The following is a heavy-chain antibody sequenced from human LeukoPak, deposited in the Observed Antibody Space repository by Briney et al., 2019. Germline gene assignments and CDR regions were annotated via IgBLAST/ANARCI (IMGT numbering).Heavy chain of an antibody. V-gene: IGHV3-23*01. CDR1: GFTFNNYV. Sequence: QPGASLRLSCAVSGFTFNNYVMSWVRPAPGKGLEWVSTISGSGGSTYYAACVKGRFTISRDNSKSTLYLQMNSLRAEDTAVYYCAKDRYSGLNTIDYWGQGTLVTVSS. CDR2: ISGSGGST. J-gene: IGHJ4*02. D-gene: IGHD6-13*01. CDR3: AKDRYSGLNTIDY.